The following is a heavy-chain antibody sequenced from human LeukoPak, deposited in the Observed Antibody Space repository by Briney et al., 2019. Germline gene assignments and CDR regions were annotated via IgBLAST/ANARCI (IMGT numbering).Heavy chain of an antibody. CDR2: ISSSSTYI. V-gene: IGHV3-21*01. CDR1: GFTFSTSW. Sequence: GGSLRLSCAASGFTFSTSWMHWVRQAPGKGLEWVSSISSSSTYIYYADSLEGRFTISRDNVRNSLYLQMNSLRAEDTAVYYCAGDYEGNLAFDIWGQGTMVTVSS. CDR3: AGDYEGNLAFDI. D-gene: IGHD4-23*01. J-gene: IGHJ3*02.